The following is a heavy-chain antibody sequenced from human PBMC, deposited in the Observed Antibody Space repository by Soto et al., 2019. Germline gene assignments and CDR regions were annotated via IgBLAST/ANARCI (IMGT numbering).Heavy chain of an antibody. CDR1: GGTFSTYA. Sequence: QVQLVQSGAEVKQPGSSVKVSCKAPGGTFSTYAISWVRQAPGQGLEWMGGVISIFGTPKYAQKFQGRVTITAAESTRTGYMGVRRLRSEDTAVYYCARSQGGSSSLDIYYYYYYGMDVWGQGTTVTVSS. CDR3: ARSQGGSSSLDIYYYYYYGMDV. V-gene: IGHV1-69*01. D-gene: IGHD2-15*01. CDR2: VISIFGTP. J-gene: IGHJ6*02.